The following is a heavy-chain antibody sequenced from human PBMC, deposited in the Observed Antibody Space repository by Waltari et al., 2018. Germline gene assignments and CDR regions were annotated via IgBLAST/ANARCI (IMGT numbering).Heavy chain of an antibody. Sequence: EVQLVESGGDLVQPGGSLRLSCAASGFSFGNYWMHWVRQAPGKGLVGVSRIKYDGSTRAYADSVKGRFTISRDNARNTLFLQMSGLRAEDTAVYYCARDLDWVLFDSWGQGTLVTVSS. D-gene: IGHD3-9*01. CDR3: ARDLDWVLFDS. CDR1: GFSFGNYW. V-gene: IGHV3-74*01. J-gene: IGHJ4*02. CDR2: IKYDGSTR.